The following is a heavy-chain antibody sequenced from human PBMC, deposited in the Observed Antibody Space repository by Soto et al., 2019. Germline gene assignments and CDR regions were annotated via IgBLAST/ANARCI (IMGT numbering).Heavy chain of an antibody. J-gene: IGHJ4*01. D-gene: IGHD3-10*01. CDR2: IYPGDSET. Sequence: GESLKLSCNGSAYTFTNYYIGWVRQMPGKGLEWMGIIYPGDSETTYSPSFQGQVTFSVDKSLNIAYLQWSSLKASDTGIYYCSITRHYHGAAFDSWGHGTLVTVSS. CDR1: AYTFTNYY. V-gene: IGHV5-51*01. CDR3: SITRHYHGAAFDS.